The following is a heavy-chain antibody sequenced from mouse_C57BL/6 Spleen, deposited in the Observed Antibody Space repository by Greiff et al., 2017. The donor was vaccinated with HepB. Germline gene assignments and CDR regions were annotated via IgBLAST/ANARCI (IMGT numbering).Heavy chain of an antibody. Sequence: VQLQQSGAELVRPGASVKLSCKASGYTFTDYYINWVKQRPGQGLEWIARIYPGSGNTYYNEKFKGKATLTAEKSSSTAYMQLSSLTSEDSAVYVCARRHYGSSGGYAMDYWGQGTSVTVSS. CDR3: ARRHYGSSGGYAMDY. CDR2: IYPGSGNT. D-gene: IGHD1-1*01. V-gene: IGHV1-76*01. CDR1: GYTFTDYY. J-gene: IGHJ4*01.